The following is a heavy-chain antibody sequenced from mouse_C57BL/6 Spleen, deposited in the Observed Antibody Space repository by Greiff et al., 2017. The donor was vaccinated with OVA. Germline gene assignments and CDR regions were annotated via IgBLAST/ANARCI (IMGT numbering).Heavy chain of an antibody. CDR1: GYTFTDYN. J-gene: IGHJ1*03. D-gene: IGHD1-1*01. V-gene: IGHV1-18*01. Sequence: EVQLQQSGPELVKPGASVKIPCKASGYTFTDYNMDWVKQSHGKSLEWIGDINPNNGGTIYNQKFKGKATLTVDKSSSTAYMELRSLTSEDTAGYYGARRGYYGSSYVPWYFDVWGTGTTVTVSS. CDR2: INPNNGGT. CDR3: ARRGYYGSSYVPWYFDV.